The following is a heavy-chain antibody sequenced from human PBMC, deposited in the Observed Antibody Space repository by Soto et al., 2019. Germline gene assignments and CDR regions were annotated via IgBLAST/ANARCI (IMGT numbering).Heavy chain of an antibody. CDR3: ARQSSGGWGGGLETDY. CDR2: IYYSGST. V-gene: IGHV4-39*01. CDR1: GGSISSSSYY. Sequence: QLQLQESGPGLVKPSETLSLTCTVSGGSISSSSYYWGWIRQPPGKGLEWIGSIYYSGSTYYNPSLKSRVTISVDTSKNQFSLKLSSVTAADTAVYYCARQSSGGWGGGLETDYWGQGTLVTVSS. J-gene: IGHJ4*02. D-gene: IGHD1-26*01.